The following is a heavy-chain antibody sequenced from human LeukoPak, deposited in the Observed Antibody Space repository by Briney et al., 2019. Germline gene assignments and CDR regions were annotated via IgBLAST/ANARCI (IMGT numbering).Heavy chain of an antibody. Sequence: PGGSLRLSCAASGFTYSHYGMHWVRQAPGKGLEWVAVIWYDGTGKYYSDAVKGRFTISRDNSRNTLDLQMDSLRGDDTAVYYCARDAERGFDYSNSLKYWGQGTLVSVSS. CDR1: GFTYSHYG. CDR3: ARDAERGFDYSNSLKY. CDR2: IWYDGTGK. V-gene: IGHV3-33*08. D-gene: IGHD4-11*01. J-gene: IGHJ4*02.